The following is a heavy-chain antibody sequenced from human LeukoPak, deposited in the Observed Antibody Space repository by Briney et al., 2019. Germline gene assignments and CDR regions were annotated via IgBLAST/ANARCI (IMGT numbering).Heavy chain of an antibody. V-gene: IGHV3-21*01. Sequence: GGSLRLSCAASGFTFSSYSMNWVRQAPGKGLEWVSCISSSSSYIYYADSVKGRFTISRDNAKNSLYLQMDSLRGEDTAVYYCARDPYSGAYGADYYYFMDVWGRGTTVTVSS. J-gene: IGHJ6*03. CDR1: GFTFSSYS. D-gene: IGHD1-26*01. CDR3: ARDPYSGAYGADYYYFMDV. CDR2: ISSSSSYI.